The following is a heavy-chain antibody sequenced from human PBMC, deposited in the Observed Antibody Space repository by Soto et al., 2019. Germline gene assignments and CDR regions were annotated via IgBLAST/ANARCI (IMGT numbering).Heavy chain of an antibody. CDR2: INPSTGVT. J-gene: IGHJ6*02. D-gene: IGHD2-21*02. CDR3: VRSPGDFRYGMDV. CDR1: GYSFTDYY. V-gene: IGHV1-2*04. Sequence: QLQLVQSGAEVKKPGASVKVSCKASGYSFTDYYMHWVRQAPGQGPEWLGWINPSTGVTHFAQKFQGWVTMTRDTSISTAYMELSRLTSDDTAVYYCVRSPGDFRYGMDVWGQGTTVTVSS.